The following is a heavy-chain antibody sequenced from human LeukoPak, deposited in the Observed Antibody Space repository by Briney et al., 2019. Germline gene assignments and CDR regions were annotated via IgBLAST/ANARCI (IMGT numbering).Heavy chain of an antibody. CDR2: TSAYNGNT. D-gene: IGHD2-2*01. V-gene: IGHV1-18*01. CDR3: ARDYLYCSSTSCYAYYYYGMDV. J-gene: IGHJ6*02. CDR1: GYTFTSYG. Sequence: ASVTVTCKASGYTFTSYGISWVRQAPGQGLEWMGWTSAYNGNTNYAQKLQGRVTMTTDTSTSTAYMELRSLRSDDTAVYYCARDYLYCSSTSCYAYYYYGMDVWGQGTTVTVSS.